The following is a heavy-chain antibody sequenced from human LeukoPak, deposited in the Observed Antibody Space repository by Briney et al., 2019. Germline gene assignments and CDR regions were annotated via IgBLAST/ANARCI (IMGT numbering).Heavy chain of an antibody. CDR3: ARGGGYDFWSGYYFDH. J-gene: IGHJ4*02. D-gene: IGHD3-3*01. CDR1: GFTLDQYG. V-gene: IGHV3-20*04. Sequence: GGSLRLSRAASGFTLDQYGMSWVRQAPGKEMECVTGIDWTGGSAGYADSVNGRFTISRDNANNYLYLQMNGLRCEHTALYYCARGGGYDFWSGYYFDHWGQGTLVTVCS. CDR2: IDWTGGSA.